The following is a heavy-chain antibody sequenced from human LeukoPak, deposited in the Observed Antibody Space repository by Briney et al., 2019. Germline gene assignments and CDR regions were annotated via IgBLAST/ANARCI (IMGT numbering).Heavy chain of an antibody. CDR1: GYSISSGYY. D-gene: IGHD3-22*01. V-gene: IGHV4-38-2*02. CDR2: IYHSGST. Sequence: SETLSLTCTVSGYSISSGYYWGWIRQPPGKGLEWIGSIYHSGSTYYNPSLKSRATISVDTSKNQFSLKLTSVTAADTAVYYCAREPRPAYYYDSSGYYSTFDYWGQGTLVTVSS. CDR3: AREPRPAYYYDSSGYYSTFDY. J-gene: IGHJ4*02.